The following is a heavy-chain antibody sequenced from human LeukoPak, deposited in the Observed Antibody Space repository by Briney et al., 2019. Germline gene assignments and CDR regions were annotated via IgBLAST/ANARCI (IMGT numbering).Heavy chain of an antibody. J-gene: IGHJ5*02. Sequence: GASVKVSCKASGYTFTGYYMHWVRQAPGQGLEWMGWINPNSGGTNYAQKFQGRVTMTRDTSISTAYMELSRLRSDDTAVYYCARPHYDFWSGYIRDNWFDPRGQGTLVTVSS. D-gene: IGHD3-3*01. CDR2: INPNSGGT. CDR1: GYTFTGYY. V-gene: IGHV1-2*02. CDR3: ARPHYDFWSGYIRDNWFDP.